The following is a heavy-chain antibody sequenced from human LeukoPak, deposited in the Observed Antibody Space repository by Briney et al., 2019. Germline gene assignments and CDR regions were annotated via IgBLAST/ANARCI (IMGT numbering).Heavy chain of an antibody. CDR3: ATEGGGRYCSSTSCYDNYYGTDV. V-gene: IGHV1-24*01. CDR1: GYTLTELS. CDR2: FDPEDGET. Sequence: ASVKVSCKVSGYTLTELSMHWVRQAPGKGLEWMGGFDPEDGETIYAQKFQGRVTMTEDTSTDTAYMELSSLRSEDTAVYYCATEGGGRYCSSTSCYDNYYGTDVWGQGTTVTVSS. J-gene: IGHJ6*02. D-gene: IGHD2-2*01.